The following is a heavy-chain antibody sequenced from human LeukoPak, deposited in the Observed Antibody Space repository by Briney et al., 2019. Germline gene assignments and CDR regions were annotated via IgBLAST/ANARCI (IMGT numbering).Heavy chain of an antibody. V-gene: IGHV3-9*03. Sequence: PGRSLRLSYAASGFTFDDYAMHWVRQAPGKGLEWVSGISWNSGSIGYADSVKGRFTISRDNAKNSLYLQMNSLRAEDMALYYCAKARSHYDFWSGYPYFDYWGQGTLVTVSS. J-gene: IGHJ4*02. D-gene: IGHD3-3*01. CDR2: ISWNSGSI. CDR3: AKARSHYDFWSGYPYFDY. CDR1: GFTFDDYA.